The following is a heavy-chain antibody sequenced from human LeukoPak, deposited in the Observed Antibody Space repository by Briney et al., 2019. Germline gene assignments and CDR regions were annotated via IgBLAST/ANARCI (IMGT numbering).Heavy chain of an antibody. CDR2: ITWNSGSI. J-gene: IGHJ4*02. D-gene: IGHD3-22*01. CDR1: GFTFDDYA. CDR3: AKSPLPDSSGYYTLWD. Sequence: PGGSLRLSCAASGFTFDDYAMHWVRQAPGKGLEWVAGITWNSGSIVYADSVKGRFTISRDNAKNSLYVQMNSLRAEDTALYYCAKSPLPDSSGYYTLWDWGQGTLVTVSS. V-gene: IGHV3-9*01.